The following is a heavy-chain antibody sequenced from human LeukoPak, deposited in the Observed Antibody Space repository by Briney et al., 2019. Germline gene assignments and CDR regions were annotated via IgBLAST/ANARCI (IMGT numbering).Heavy chain of an antibody. V-gene: IGHV1-2*02. Sequence: ASVKVSCKASGGTFSSYAISWVRQAPGQGLEWMGWINPNSGGTNYAQKFQGRVTMTRDTSISTAYMELSRLRSDDTAVYYCAREWEVVPGDYWGQGTLVTVSS. CDR3: AREWEVVPGDY. D-gene: IGHD1-26*01. CDR2: INPNSGGT. CDR1: GGTFSSYA. J-gene: IGHJ4*02.